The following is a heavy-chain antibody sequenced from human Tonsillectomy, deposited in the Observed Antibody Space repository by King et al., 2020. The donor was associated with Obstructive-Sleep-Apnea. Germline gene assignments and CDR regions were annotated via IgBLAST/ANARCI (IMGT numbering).Heavy chain of an antibody. V-gene: IGHV1-2*02. D-gene: IGHD2-2*02. CDR2: INPNSGGT. J-gene: IGHJ3*02. Sequence: VQLVQSGAEVKKPGASVKVSCKASGYTFTGYYMHWVRQAPGQGLEWMGWINPNSGGTNYAQKFQGRVTMTRDTSISTAYMELSRLRSDDTAVYYCARGGCSSTSCYTLVDAFDIWGQGTMVTVSS. CDR3: ARGGCSSTSCYTLVDAFDI. CDR1: GYTFTGYY.